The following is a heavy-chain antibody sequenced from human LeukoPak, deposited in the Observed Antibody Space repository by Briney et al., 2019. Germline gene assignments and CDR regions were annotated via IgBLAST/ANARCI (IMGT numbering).Heavy chain of an antibody. Sequence: GGSLRLSCAASGFTFSSYAMSWVRQAPGKGLEWVSAISGSGGSTYYADSVKGRFTISRDNSKNTLYLQMSSLRAEDTAVYYCAKGGYYYDSSGYQSPRFDYWGQGTLVTVSS. V-gene: IGHV3-23*01. CDR2: ISGSGGST. J-gene: IGHJ4*02. CDR1: GFTFSSYA. D-gene: IGHD3-22*01. CDR3: AKGGYYYDSSGYQSPRFDY.